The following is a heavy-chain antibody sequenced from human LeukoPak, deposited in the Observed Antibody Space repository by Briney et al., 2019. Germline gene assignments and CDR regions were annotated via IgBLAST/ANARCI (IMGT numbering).Heavy chain of an antibody. D-gene: IGHD3-9*01. CDR3: ARGPRRYLDY. CDR1: GGSISSYY. J-gene: IGHJ4*02. V-gene: IGHV4-59*01. Sequence: PSETLSLTCTVSGGSISSYYWSWIRQPPGKGLEWIGYIYYSGNTNYNPSLKSRVTISVDTSKNQFSLKLSSVTAADTAVYYCARGPRRYLDYWGQGTLVTVSS. CDR2: IYYSGNT.